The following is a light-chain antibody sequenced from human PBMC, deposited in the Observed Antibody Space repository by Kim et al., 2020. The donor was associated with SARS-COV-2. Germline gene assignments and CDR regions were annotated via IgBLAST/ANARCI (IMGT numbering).Light chain of an antibody. J-gene: IGKJ4*01. CDR1: QSVGNNY. Sequence: SPGERATLSCRASQSVGNNYLAWYQHTPRQARSLLISGSSRRAACLPDMFSGSGSGTDITLTISRLEPEDFAVYYCQQYGSPPLTFGGGTKVDIK. V-gene: IGKV3-20*01. CDR3: QQYGSPPLT. CDR2: GSS.